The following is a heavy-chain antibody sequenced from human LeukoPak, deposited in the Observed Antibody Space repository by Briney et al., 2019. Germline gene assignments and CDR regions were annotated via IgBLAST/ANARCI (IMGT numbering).Heavy chain of an antibody. CDR1: GFTFSDYY. J-gene: IGHJ5*02. CDR3: ARERSTSSRNWFDP. CDR2: ISSSGSTI. Sequence: GGSLRLSCAASGFTFSDYYMSWIRQAAGKGLEWVSYISSSGSTIYYADSVKGRFTISRDNAKNSLYLQMNSLRAEDTAVYYCARERSTSSRNWFDPWGQGTLVTVSS. V-gene: IGHV3-11*01. D-gene: IGHD2-2*01.